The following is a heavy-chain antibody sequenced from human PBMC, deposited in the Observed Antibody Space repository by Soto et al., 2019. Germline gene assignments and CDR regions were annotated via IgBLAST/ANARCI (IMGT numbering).Heavy chain of an antibody. J-gene: IGHJ5*02. V-gene: IGHV4-39*01. CDR1: GGSIISTFYY. Sequence: PAETLSLTCTVSGGSIISTFYYCCWLRQPPWRGLEWIANIHYSGETHYSPSLKSRVAISVDTSKSQFSLTLDSVTAADTAVYYCARRPDFRDHGWFDPWGQGILVTVSS. CDR2: IHYSGET. D-gene: IGHD4-17*01. CDR3: ARRPDFRDHGWFDP.